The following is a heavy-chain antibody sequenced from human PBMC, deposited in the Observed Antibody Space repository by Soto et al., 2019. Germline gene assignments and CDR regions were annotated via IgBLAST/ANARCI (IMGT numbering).Heavy chain of an antibody. D-gene: IGHD3-16*01. Sequence: GGSLRLSCAASGFTFSSCAMSWVRQAPGKGLEWVSSITSSGGNSYYADSVKGRFTFSRDNSKNTLYLQMNSLRAEDTAIYYCAKRQTLTPRLYYFDFWVQGTLVTVSS. CDR3: AKRQTLTPRLYYFDF. V-gene: IGHV3-23*01. J-gene: IGHJ4*02. CDR2: ITSSGGNS. CDR1: GFTFSSCA.